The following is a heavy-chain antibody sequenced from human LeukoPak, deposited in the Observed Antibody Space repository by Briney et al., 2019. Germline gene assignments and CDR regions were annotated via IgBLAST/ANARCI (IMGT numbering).Heavy chain of an antibody. V-gene: IGHV3-21*01. D-gene: IGHD2-15*01. CDR2: TSSSSSYI. CDR1: GFTFSSYA. J-gene: IGHJ4*02. CDR3: ARDPGYCSGGSCYFDY. Sequence: GGSLRLSCAASGFTFSSYAMSWVRQAPGKGLEWVSSTSSSSSYIYYADSVKGRFTISRDNAKNSLYLQMNSLRAEDTAVYYCARDPGYCSGGSCYFDYWGQGTLVTVSS.